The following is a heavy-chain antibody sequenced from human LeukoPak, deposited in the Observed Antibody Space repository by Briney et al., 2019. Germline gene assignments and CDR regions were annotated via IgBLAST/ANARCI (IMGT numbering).Heavy chain of an antibody. D-gene: IGHD1-26*01. J-gene: IGHJ6*03. CDR3: ASGAYRYYYMDV. CDR2: IYTSGST. Sequence: SETLSLTCTVSGGSISSGSYYWSWIRQPAGKGLEWIGRIYTSGSTNYNPSLKSRVTISVDTSKNQFSLKLSSVTAADTAVYYCASGAYRYYYMDVWGKGTTVTISS. CDR1: GGSISSGSYY. V-gene: IGHV4-61*02.